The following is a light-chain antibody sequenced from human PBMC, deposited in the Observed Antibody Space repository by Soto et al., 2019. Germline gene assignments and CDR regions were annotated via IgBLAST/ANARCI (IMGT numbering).Light chain of an antibody. J-gene: IGKJ1*01. Sequence: EIVLTQSPATLSVSPGDRVTLSCRASESVDINLAWYQQKPGQAPRLLIYDAFNRATGIPARFSGSGSGTDFTLTISSLEPEDFAVYYCQQRSNWPRTFGQGTKVDI. CDR1: ESVDIN. CDR3: QQRSNWPRT. V-gene: IGKV3-11*01. CDR2: DAF.